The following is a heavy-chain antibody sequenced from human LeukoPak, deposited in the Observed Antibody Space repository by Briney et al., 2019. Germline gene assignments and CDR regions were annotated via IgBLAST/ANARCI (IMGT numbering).Heavy chain of an antibody. D-gene: IGHD3-9*01. CDR1: GFTFSSYE. CDR3: AKVSLDHYFDY. V-gene: IGHV3-23*01. J-gene: IGHJ4*02. CDR2: ISGSDGST. Sequence: GGSLRLSCAASGFTFSSYEMNWVRQAPGKGLEWVSAISGSDGSTYYADSVKGRFTISRDNSNNALYLLMNSLRAEDTAVYYCAKVSLDHYFDYWGQGTLVTVSS.